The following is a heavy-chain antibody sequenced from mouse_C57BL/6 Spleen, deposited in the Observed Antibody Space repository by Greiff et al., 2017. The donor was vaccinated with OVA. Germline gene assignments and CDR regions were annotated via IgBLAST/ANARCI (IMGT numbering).Heavy chain of an antibody. D-gene: IGHD1-1*01. J-gene: IGHJ1*03. CDR1: GFSLTSYG. CDR3: ARNYYEYFDV. CDR2: IWSGGST. Sequence: VQLQQSGPGLVQPSQSLSITCTVSGFSLTSYGVHWVRQSPGKGLEWLGVIWSGGSTDYNAAFISRLSISKDNSKSQVFFKMNSLQADDTAIYYCARNYYEYFDVWGTGTTVTVSS. V-gene: IGHV2-2*01.